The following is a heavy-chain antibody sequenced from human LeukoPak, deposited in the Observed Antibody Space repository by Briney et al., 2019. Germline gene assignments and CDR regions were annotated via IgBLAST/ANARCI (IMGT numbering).Heavy chain of an antibody. CDR1: GFTFSSYA. CDR3: AITADYYDSSGPPQGFDP. V-gene: IGHV3-48*03. D-gene: IGHD3-22*01. J-gene: IGHJ5*02. Sequence: QRGGSLRLSCAASGFTFSSYAMSWVRQAPGKGLEWVSYISSRDSTIYYADSVKGRFTISRDNAKNSLYLQMNSLRVEDTAVYYCAITADYYDSSGPPQGFDPWGQGTLVTVSS. CDR2: ISSRDSTI.